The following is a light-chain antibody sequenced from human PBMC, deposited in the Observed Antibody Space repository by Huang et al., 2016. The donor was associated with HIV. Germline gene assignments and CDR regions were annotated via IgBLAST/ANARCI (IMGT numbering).Light chain of an antibody. V-gene: IGKV1-39*01. J-gene: IGKJ3*01. CDR1: QSIGDY. CDR2: RSS. Sequence: DIQMTQSPSSLSASVGDRVTITCRTNQSIGDYLNWYQQKPGSAPKLLIYRSSILHSGVPSRFRGTGSGTDFTLTVSGLQFEDFATYYCQQSHSSPLTFGPGTKVDI. CDR3: QQSHSSPLT.